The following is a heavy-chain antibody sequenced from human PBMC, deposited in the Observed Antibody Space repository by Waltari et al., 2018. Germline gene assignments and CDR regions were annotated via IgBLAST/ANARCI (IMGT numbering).Heavy chain of an antibody. CDR3: ARQFAY. CDR1: GFTLSSNG. J-gene: IGHJ4*02. CDR2: ISSSGNTI. Sequence: EVQLVESGGGLVQPGGSLRLSCATSGFTLSSNGMNWVRQAPGKWLEWCSYISSSGNTIYYADSVRGRFTSSRDTANNSLYLQMNNLRAEDTAAYYCARQFAYWGQGALVTVSS. V-gene: IGHV3-48*03.